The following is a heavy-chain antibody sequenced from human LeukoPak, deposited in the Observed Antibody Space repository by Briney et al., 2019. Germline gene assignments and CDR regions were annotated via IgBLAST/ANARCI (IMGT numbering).Heavy chain of an antibody. D-gene: IGHD6-13*01. CDR3: TKDARRIAAAATFDY. CDR1: GFTLSSYW. Sequence: PGGSLRLSCAASGFTLSSYWMTWVRQAPGRGLEWVAVISYDGSNKYYADSVKGRFTISRDNSKNTLYLQMNSLRAEDTAVYYCTKDARRIAAAATFDYWGQGTLVTVSS. V-gene: IGHV3-30*18. J-gene: IGHJ4*02. CDR2: ISYDGSNK.